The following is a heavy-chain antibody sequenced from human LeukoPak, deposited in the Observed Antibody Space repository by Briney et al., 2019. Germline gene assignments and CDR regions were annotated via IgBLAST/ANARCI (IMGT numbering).Heavy chain of an antibody. Sequence: GGSLRLSCAASGFTFNTYTMNWVRQAPGKGLEWVSVIYSDDTTYYADSVKGRFTISRDNSKNTLYLQMNSLRAEDTAVYYCARLYYYNSNVFWGQGTLVTVSS. V-gene: IGHV3-53*01. J-gene: IGHJ4*02. CDR2: IYSDDTT. CDR3: ARLYYYNSNVF. D-gene: IGHD3-22*01. CDR1: GFTFNTYT.